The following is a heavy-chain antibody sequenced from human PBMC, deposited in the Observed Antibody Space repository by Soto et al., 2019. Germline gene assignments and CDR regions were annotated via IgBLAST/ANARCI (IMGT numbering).Heavy chain of an antibody. CDR2: IYYSGST. J-gene: IGHJ3*02. V-gene: IGHV4-59*08. Sequence: SETLSLTCPFSGGTISSYYWSWIRQPPGKGLEWIGYIYYSGSTNYNPSLKSRVTISVDTSKNQFSLKLSSVTAADTAVYYCASSEYCSGGSCRNDAFDIWGQGTMVTVSS. D-gene: IGHD2-15*01. CDR3: ASSEYCSGGSCRNDAFDI. CDR1: GGTISSYY.